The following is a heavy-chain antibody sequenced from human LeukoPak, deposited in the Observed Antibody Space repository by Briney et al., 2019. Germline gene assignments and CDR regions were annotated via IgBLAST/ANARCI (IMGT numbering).Heavy chain of an antibody. CDR2: ISGSGSII. V-gene: IGHV3-11*04. Sequence: GGSLRLSCAASGFTFSDYYMTWIRQAPGKGLDWGSYISGSGSIIKYADSMKGRFTISRDNAKNSLYLQMKSLRAEDTAVYYCAREARWLQSKPLDYWGQGTLVTVSS. CDR1: GFTFSDYY. CDR3: AREARWLQSKPLDY. D-gene: IGHD5-24*01. J-gene: IGHJ4*02.